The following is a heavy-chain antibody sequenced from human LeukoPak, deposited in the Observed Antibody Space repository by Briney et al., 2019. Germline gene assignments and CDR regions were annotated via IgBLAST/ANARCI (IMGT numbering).Heavy chain of an antibody. V-gene: IGHV3-48*03. D-gene: IGHD3-22*01. CDR2: ISSSGSTI. J-gene: IGHJ3*02. Sequence: QTGGSLRLSCAASGFTFSSYEMNWVRQAPGKGLEWVSYISSSGSTIYYANSVKGRFTISRDNAKNSLYLQMNSLRAEDTAVYFCARYYYDSSASYYGAFDIWGQGTMVTVSS. CDR3: ARYYYDSSASYYGAFDI. CDR1: GFTFSSYE.